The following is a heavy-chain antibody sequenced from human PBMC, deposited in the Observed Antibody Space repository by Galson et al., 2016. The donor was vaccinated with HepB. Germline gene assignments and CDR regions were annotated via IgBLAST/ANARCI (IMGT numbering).Heavy chain of an antibody. CDR1: GGSSRSIGSYY. D-gene: IGHD6-13*01. CDR2: ISHSGSS. V-gene: IGHV4-31*03. CDR3: ARHGSWTGFDS. J-gene: IGHJ4*02. Sequence: TLSLTCTVSGGSSRSIGSYYWSWIRQHPGRGLEWIGYISHSGSSYFNPSLKSRITISVDTSKNQFSLDLRSVTAADTAVYFCARHGSWTGFDSWGQGTLVTVSS.